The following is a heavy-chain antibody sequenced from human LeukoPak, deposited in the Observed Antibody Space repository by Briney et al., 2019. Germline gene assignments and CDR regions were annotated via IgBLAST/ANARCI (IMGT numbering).Heavy chain of an antibody. V-gene: IGHV4-34*01. CDR3: ARAVSGRFDY. D-gene: IGHD6-19*01. CDR1: GGSFSGYY. CDR2: INHSGST. Sequence: PSETLSLTCAVYGGSFSGYYWSWIRQPPGKGLEWIGEINHSGSTNYNPSLKSRVTISVDTSKNQFSLKLSSVAAADTAIYYCARAVSGRFDYWGQGTLVTVSS. J-gene: IGHJ4*02.